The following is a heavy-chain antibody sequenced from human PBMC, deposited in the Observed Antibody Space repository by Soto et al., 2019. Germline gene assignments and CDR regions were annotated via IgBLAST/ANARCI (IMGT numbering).Heavy chain of an antibody. CDR2: IYYSGST. CDR3: ARDHSGMDV. V-gene: IGHV4-59*01. Sequence: SETLSLTCTVSGGSISSYYCSWIRQHPGKGLEWIGYIYYSGSTNYNPSLKSRVTISVDTSKNQFSLKLSSVTAADTAVYYCARDHSGMDVWGQGTTVTVSS. CDR1: GGSISSYY. J-gene: IGHJ6*02.